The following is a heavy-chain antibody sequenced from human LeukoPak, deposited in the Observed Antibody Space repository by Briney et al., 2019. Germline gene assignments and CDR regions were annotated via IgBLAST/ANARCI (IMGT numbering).Heavy chain of an antibody. V-gene: IGHV3-48*01. D-gene: IGHD3-9*01. CDR3: ARGLRYFDWLSPHFDY. CDR1: GFTFSPYS. CDR2: ISGRTSTI. J-gene: IGHJ4*02. Sequence: GGSLRLSCVVSGFTFSPYSMNWVRQAPGKGLEWVAYISGRTSTIYYADSVYGRFTISRDNAKNSLYLQMNSLRAEDTAVYYCARGLRYFDWLSPHFDYWGQGTLVTVSS.